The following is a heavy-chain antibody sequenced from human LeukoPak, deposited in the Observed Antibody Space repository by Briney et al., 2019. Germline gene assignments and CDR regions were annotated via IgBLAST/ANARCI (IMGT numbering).Heavy chain of an antibody. Sequence: SQTLSLTCIVFGGSISSGDYYWSWIRQPPGEGLEWIGYIYYSGSTYYNPSLKSRITMSVDTSKNQFSLKLSSVTAADTAVYYCATHSSSYSYFDYWGQGTLVTVSS. CDR2: IYYSGST. V-gene: IGHV4-30-4*01. J-gene: IGHJ4*02. CDR3: ATHSSSYSYFDY. D-gene: IGHD3-22*01. CDR1: GGSISSGDYY.